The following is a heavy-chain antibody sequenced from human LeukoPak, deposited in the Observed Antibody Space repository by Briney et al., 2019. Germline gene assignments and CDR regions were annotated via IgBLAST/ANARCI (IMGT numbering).Heavy chain of an antibody. CDR2: IYYSGST. V-gene: IGHV4-39*01. J-gene: IGHJ3*02. Sequence: PSETLSLTCSVSGGSISSSSYYWGWIRQPPGKGLEWIGSIYYSGSTYYNPSLKSRVAISVDASKTLFSLKLSSVTAADTAVYYCARHRIAPADDAFDIWGRGTMVTVSS. CDR3: ARHRIAPADDAFDI. CDR1: GGSISSSSYY. D-gene: IGHD6-13*01.